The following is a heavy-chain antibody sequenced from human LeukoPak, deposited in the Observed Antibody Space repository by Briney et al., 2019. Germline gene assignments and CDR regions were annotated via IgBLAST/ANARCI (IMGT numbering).Heavy chain of an antibody. CDR2: IDHSGNT. D-gene: IGHD1-20*01. Sequence: SETLSLTCAVSGGSFSGHYWSWIRQSPGEGLEWIGEIDHSGNTNYNPSLKGRLTISVDTSKSQFSLRLSSVTAADTAVYYCARERGDNWNVGPWGQGTLVTVSS. V-gene: IGHV4-34*01. CDR3: ARERGDNWNVGP. CDR1: GGSFSGHY. J-gene: IGHJ5*02.